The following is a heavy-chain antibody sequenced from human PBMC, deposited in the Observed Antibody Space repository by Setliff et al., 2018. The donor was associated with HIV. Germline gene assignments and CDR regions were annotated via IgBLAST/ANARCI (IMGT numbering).Heavy chain of an antibody. CDR1: GFTFDDYA. V-gene: IGHV3-49*04. CDR3: TRDRRGSNSWSGYIGGFDY. CDR2: IRSKPIGGTT. D-gene: IGHD3-3*01. J-gene: IGHJ4*02. Sequence: GGSLRLSCTASGFTFDDYALTWVRQAPGKGLEWVGFIRSKPIGGTTDYGASVKGRFIISRDDSKTIAYLQMNSLTTEDTAVYFCTRDRRGSNSWSGYIGGFDYWGQGTLVTVSS.